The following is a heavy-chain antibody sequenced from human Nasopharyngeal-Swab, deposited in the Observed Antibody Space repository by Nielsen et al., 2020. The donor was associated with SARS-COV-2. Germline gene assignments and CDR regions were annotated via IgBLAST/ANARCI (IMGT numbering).Heavy chain of an antibody. J-gene: IGHJ4*02. CDR3: AKDPRTYSSSWYFDY. CDR2: IYSGGSST. V-gene: IGHV3-23*03. CDR1: GFTFSSYA. D-gene: IGHD6-13*01. Sequence: GESLKISCAASGFTFSSYAMSWVRQAPGKGLEWVSVIYSGGSSTYYADSVKGRFTISRDNSKNTLYLQMNSLRAEDTAVYYCAKDPRTYSSSWYFDYWGQGTLVTVSS.